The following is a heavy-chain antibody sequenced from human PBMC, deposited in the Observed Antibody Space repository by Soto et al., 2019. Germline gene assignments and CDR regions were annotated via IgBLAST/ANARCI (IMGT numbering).Heavy chain of an antibody. CDR3: ARVDVTGTSRTRYYYYGMDV. D-gene: IGHD1-7*01. V-gene: IGHV4-34*01. CDR2: INHSGST. Sequence: ASETLSLTCAVYGGSFSGYYWSWIRQPPGKGLEWIGEINHSGSTNCNPSLKSRVTISVDTSKNQFSLKLSSVTAADTAVYYCARVDVTGTSRTRYYYYGMDVWGQGTTVTVSS. J-gene: IGHJ6*02. CDR1: GGSFSGYY.